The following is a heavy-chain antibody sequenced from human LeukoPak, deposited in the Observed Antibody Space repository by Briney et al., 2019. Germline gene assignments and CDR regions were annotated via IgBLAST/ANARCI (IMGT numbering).Heavy chain of an antibody. Sequence: PSETLSLTCTVSGGSISSSSYYWGWIRQPPGKGLEWNGSIYYSGSTYYNPSLKSRVTISVDTSKNQFSLRLSSVTAADTAVYYCARLGSFVDYWGQGTLVTVSS. CDR3: ARLGSFVDY. CDR1: GGSISSSSYY. CDR2: IYYSGST. D-gene: IGHD1-26*01. V-gene: IGHV4-39*01. J-gene: IGHJ4*02.